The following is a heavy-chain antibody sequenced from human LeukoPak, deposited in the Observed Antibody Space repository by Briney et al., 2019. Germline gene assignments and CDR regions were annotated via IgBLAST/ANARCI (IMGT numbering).Heavy chain of an antibody. CDR1: GYTFSDSF. CDR2: INSGGRT. V-gene: IGHV1-2*06. J-gene: IGHJ5*02. Sequence: ASVKVSCQTSGYTFSDSFLHWVRQAPGQSLEWVGRINSGGRTDFAQKFQGRVTLTRDTSISTAYMDLSSLTSDDTAMYYCARGRHDRHLDAWGQGTLVTVSS. CDR3: ARGRHDRHLDA.